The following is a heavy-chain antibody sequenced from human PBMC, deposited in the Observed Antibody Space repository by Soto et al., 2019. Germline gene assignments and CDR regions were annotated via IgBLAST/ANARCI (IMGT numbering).Heavy chain of an antibody. Sequence: EVQLVESGGGLVQPGGSLRLSCAASGFSFNTYWMHWVRQAPGKELVWVARIYSDGSSTSYADSVKGRFTVSRDNAKNTRYLQMNSLRAEDTAGYYCAREIGGRDGYNSLDYWGQGTLVTVSS. J-gene: IGHJ4*02. V-gene: IGHV3-74*01. CDR2: IYSDGSST. D-gene: IGHD5-12*01. CDR1: GFSFNTYW. CDR3: AREIGGRDGYNSLDY.